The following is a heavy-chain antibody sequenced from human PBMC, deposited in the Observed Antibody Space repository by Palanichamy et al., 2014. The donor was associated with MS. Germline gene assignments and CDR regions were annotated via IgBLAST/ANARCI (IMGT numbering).Heavy chain of an antibody. Sequence: EVQLVESGGGLVQPGGSLRLSCAASGFTFDSYSMNWVRQAPGKGLEWVSYISSSSSTIYYADPVKGRCTLSRDNAKNLLYLQMNSLRDEDTAMYYCARYSGRMGAFDIWGQGTMVSVSS. J-gene: IGHJ3*02. V-gene: IGHV3-48*02. CDR3: ARYSGRMGAFDI. D-gene: IGHD1-26*01. CDR1: GFTFDSYS. CDR2: ISSSSSTI.